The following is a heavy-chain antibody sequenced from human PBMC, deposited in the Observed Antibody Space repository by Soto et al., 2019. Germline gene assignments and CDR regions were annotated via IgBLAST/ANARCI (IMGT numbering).Heavy chain of an antibody. CDR3: ARLRSTYYYDSSGPPDY. CDR2: IYPGDSDT. V-gene: IGHV5-51*01. D-gene: IGHD3-22*01. J-gene: IGHJ4*02. Sequence: LGESLKISCNGSGYSFTSYWIGWVRQMPGKGLEWMGIIYPGDSDTRYSPSFQGQVTISADKSISTAYLQWSSLKASDTAMYYCARLRSTYYYDSSGPPDYWGQGTLVTVSS. CDR1: GYSFTSYW.